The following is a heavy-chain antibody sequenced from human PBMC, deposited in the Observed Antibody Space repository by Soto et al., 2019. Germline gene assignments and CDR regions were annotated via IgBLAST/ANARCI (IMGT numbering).Heavy chain of an antibody. CDR1: GFSLSTSGVG. D-gene: IGHD2-8*01. CDR2: TYWDDDK. Sequence: QITLKESVPTLVKPTQTLTLTCTFSGFSLSTSGVGVGWIRQPPGKALEWLALTYWDDDKRYSPSLKRRLTITKDTSKKQVVLTMTNMDNVDTATYYCASDYCTDGACYVRFDPWGQGTLVTVSS. V-gene: IGHV2-5*02. J-gene: IGHJ5*02. CDR3: ASDYCTDGACYVRFDP.